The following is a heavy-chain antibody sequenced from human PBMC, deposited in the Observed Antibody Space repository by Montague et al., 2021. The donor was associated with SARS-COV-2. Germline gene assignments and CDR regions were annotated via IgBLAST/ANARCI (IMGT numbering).Heavy chain of an antibody. V-gene: IGHV4-61*01. CDR2: IYYSRST. Sequence: SETLSLTCIVSGGSVSNGSYYWSWIRQPPGKGLEWIGYIYYSRSTNYNPSLKSRVTISVDTSKNQFSLKLSSVTAVDTAVYYCARDPWRITIFGVVTRYGMDVWGQGTTVTVSS. D-gene: IGHD3-3*01. CDR3: ARDPWRITIFGVVTRYGMDV. J-gene: IGHJ6*02. CDR1: GGSVSNGSYY.